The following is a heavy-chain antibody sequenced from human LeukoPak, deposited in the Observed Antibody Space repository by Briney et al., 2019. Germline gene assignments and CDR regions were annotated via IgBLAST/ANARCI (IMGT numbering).Heavy chain of an antibody. V-gene: IGHV3-53*01. J-gene: IGHJ3*02. CDR3: AKDGEPDYYDSSGYMSAFDI. CDR1: GFTVSSNY. D-gene: IGHD3-22*01. Sequence: GGPLRLSCAASGFTVSSNYMSWVRQAPGRGLEWVSVIYSGGSTYYADSVKGRFTISRDNSKNTLYLQMNSLRAEDTAVYYCAKDGEPDYYDSSGYMSAFDIWGQGTMVTVSS. CDR2: IYSGGST.